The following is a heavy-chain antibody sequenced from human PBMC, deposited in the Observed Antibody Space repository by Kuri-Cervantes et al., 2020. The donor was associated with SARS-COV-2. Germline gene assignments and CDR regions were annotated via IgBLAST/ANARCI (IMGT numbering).Heavy chain of an antibody. D-gene: IGHD3-10*01. V-gene: IGHV3-21*04. CDR2: ISSSSSHI. CDR3: AKDITYYYGSGSYPDY. Sequence: GGSLRLSCAASGFTSSSYSMSWVRQAPGKGLEWVSSISSSSSHIYYADSVKGRFTISRDNAKNSLYLQMNSLRAEDTALYYCAKDITYYYGSGSYPDYWGQGTLVTVSS. CDR1: GFTSSSYS. J-gene: IGHJ4*02.